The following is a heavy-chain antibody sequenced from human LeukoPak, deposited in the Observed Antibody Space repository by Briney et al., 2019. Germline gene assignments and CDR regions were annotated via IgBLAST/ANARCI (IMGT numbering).Heavy chain of an antibody. CDR1: GFTFSSYG. V-gene: IGHV3-30*03. J-gene: IGHJ5*02. D-gene: IGHD6-19*01. CDR2: ISYDGSNK. CDR3: ARDLRSSGWYGVDP. Sequence: GGSLRLSCAASGFTFSSYGMHWVRQAPGKGLEWVAVISYDGSNKYYADSVKGRFTISRDSSKNTLYLQMNSLRAEDTAVYYCARDLRSSGWYGVDPWGQGTLVTVSS.